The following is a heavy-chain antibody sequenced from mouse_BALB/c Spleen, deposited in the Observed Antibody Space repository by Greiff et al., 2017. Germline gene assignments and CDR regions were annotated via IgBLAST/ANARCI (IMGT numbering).Heavy chain of an antibody. D-gene: IGHD2-1*01. J-gene: IGHJ3*01. CDR1: GYTFTDYE. V-gene: IGHV1-15*01. Sequence: QVQLKQSGAELVRPGASVTLSCKASGYTFTDYEMHWVKQTPVHGLEWIGAIDPETGGTAYNQKFKGKATLTADKSSSTAYMELRSLTSEDSAVYYCTRGDGNYLLFAYWGQGTLVTVSA. CDR3: TRGDGNYLLFAY. CDR2: IDPETGGT.